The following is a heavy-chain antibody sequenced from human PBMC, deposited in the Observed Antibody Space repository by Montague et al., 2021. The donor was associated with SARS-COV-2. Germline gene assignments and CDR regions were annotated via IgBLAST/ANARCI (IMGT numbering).Heavy chain of an antibody. D-gene: IGHD3-10*01. CDR1: GFTFWDFA. Sequence: SLRLSCAASGFTFWDFAIDLVLQTPGKGLGLGSFISWNNYSRGYTDSVTGRFTIHRDNAKNSQYLLMNSLRTEYTPFYYCTKDYYFGAFDIWGQGTMVTVSS. CDR3: TKDYYFGAFDI. CDR2: ISWNNYSR. J-gene: IGHJ3*02. V-gene: IGHV3-9*01.